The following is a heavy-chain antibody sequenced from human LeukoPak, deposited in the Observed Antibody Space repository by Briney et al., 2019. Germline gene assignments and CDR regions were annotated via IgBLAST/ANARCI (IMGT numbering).Heavy chain of an antibody. CDR2: INHSGST. V-gene: IGHV4-34*01. D-gene: IGHD6-13*01. CDR3: ARVGIAAAPGVRFDP. J-gene: IGHJ5*02. Sequence: SETLSLTCAVYGGSFSGYYWSWIRQPPGKGLEWIGEINHSGSTNYNPSLKSRVTISVDTSKNQFSLKLSSVTAADTAVYYCARVGIAAAPGVRFDPWGQGTLVTVSS. CDR1: GGSFSGYY.